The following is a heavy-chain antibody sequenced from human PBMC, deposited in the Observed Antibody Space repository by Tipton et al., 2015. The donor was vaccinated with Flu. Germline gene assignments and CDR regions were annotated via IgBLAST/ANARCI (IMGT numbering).Heavy chain of an antibody. J-gene: IGHJ3*02. CDR1: GDSISSGNHY. V-gene: IGHV4-61*02. CDR3: ARRTYGSGWYFYAFDI. Sequence: TLSLTCAVSGDSISSGNHYWNWIRQPAGKGLEWIGRISDSGNTNYNPSLQSRVIMSVDTSKNQFSLRLSSVTAADTAIYFCARRTYGSGWYFYAFDIWGQGTIVTVSS. CDR2: ISDSGNT. D-gene: IGHD6-13*01.